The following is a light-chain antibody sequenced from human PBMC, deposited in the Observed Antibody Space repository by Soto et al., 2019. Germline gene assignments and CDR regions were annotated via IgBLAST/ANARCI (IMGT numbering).Light chain of an antibody. CDR3: QQTFSSPLT. CDR1: QSINNY. J-gene: IGKJ4*01. CDR2: AAS. V-gene: IGKV1-39*01. Sequence: IQMTQSPSSLSASVGDRVPIPCRASQSINNYLSGYQQRSGKDPNRLIFAASTLASGVPSRFSGSGSGTDFTLTISGLKPEAFATYFCQQTFSSPLTVGGGTK.